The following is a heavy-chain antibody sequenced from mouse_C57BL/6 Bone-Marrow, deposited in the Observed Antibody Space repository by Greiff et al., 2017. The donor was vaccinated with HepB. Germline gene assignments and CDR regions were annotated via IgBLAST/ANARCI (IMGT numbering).Heavy chain of an antibody. CDR3: AGTGWFLFAY. D-gene: IGHD2-3*01. J-gene: IGHJ3*01. Sequence: QVQLKQSGAELVRPGASVKLSCKASGYTFTDYYINWVKQRPGQGLEWIARIYPGSGNTYYNEKFKGKATLTAEKSSSTAYMQLSSLTSEDSAVYFCAGTGWFLFAYWGQGTLVTVSA. V-gene: IGHV1-76*01. CDR1: GYTFTDYY. CDR2: IYPGSGNT.